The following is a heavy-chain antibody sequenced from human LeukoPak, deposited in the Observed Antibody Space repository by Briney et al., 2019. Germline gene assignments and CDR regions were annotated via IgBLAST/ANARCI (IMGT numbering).Heavy chain of an antibody. CDR2: MWYDGTNQ. Sequence: GGSLRLSCAASGFIFRSHGMHWVRQAPGKGLEWVAFMWYDGTNQYYADSVKGRFTISRDNSKNTLYLQMNSLRAEDTAVYYCAKDHGSLGSGLNWGQGTLVTVSS. CDR1: GFIFRSHG. V-gene: IGHV3-30*02. J-gene: IGHJ4*02. D-gene: IGHD3-10*01. CDR3: AKDHGSLGSGLN.